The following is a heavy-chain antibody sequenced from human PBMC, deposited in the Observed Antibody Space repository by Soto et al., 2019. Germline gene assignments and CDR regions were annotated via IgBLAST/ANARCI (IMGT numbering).Heavy chain of an antibody. CDR2: ISAYSGNT. Sequence: ASVEVSCKASGYTFTSYHITWVRQAPGQGLEWMGWISAYSGNTNYAQNFQERVTMTRDISTSTVYMELSSLRSEDTAVYYCARDCISTSCYHYYGMDVWGQGTTVTVSS. J-gene: IGHJ6*02. CDR3: ARDCISTSCYHYYGMDV. CDR1: GYTFTSYH. D-gene: IGHD2-2*01. V-gene: IGHV1-18*01.